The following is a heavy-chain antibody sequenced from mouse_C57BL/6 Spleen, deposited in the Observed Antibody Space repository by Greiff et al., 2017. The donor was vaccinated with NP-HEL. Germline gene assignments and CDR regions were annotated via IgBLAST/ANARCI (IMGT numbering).Heavy chain of an antibody. V-gene: IGHV1-52*01. J-gene: IGHJ2*01. CDR3: ARSAMVKNYFDY. CDR1: GYTFTSYW. CDR2: IDPSDSET. Sequence: HVQLQQPGAELVRPGSSVKLSCKASGYTFTSYWMHWVKQRPIQGLEWIGNIDPSDSETHYNQKFKDKATLTVDKSSSTAYMQLSSLTSEDSAVYYCARSAMVKNYFDYWGQGTTLTVSS. D-gene: IGHD1-1*02.